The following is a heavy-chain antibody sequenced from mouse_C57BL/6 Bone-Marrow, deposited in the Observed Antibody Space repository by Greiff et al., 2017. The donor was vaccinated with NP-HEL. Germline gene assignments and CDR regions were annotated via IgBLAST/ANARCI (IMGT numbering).Heavy chain of an antibody. J-gene: IGHJ1*03. Sequence: QVQLQQPGAELVMPGASVKLSCKASGYTFTSYWMHWVKQRPGQGLEWIGEIDPSDSYTNYNQKFKGKSTLTVDKSSSTAYMQLSSLTSEDSAVYYCARELTTEGWYFDVWGTGTTVTVSS. CDR1: GYTFTSYW. CDR3: ARELTTEGWYFDV. CDR2: IDPSDSYT. V-gene: IGHV1-69*01. D-gene: IGHD1-1*01.